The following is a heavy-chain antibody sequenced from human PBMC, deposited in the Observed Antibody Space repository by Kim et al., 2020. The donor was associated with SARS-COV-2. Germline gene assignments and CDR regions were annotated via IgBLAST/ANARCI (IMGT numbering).Heavy chain of an antibody. J-gene: IGHJ4*02. D-gene: IGHD3-22*01. CDR1: GGSISSYY. CDR2: IYYSGST. V-gene: IGHV4-59*08. Sequence: SDTLSLTCTVSGGSISSYYWSWIRQPPGKGLEWIGYIYYSGSTNYNPSLKSRVTISVDTSKNQFSLKLSSVTAADTAAYYCARHGAYDSSGYIDYWGQGT. CDR3: ARHGAYDSSGYIDY.